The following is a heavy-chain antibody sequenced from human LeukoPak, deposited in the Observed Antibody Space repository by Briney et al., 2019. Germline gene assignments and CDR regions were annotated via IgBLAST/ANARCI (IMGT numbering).Heavy chain of an antibody. CDR2: IRCGGSA. CDR1: GVTFSAHS. CDR3: ARDPNGDYIGAFDM. Sequence: AGSLTLSCTASGVTFSAHSMMWVRQAPGKGPEWVSAIRCGGSAFYAASVKGRFTISRDNSKYTLFLQMNSLRAEDTAVYYCARDPNGDYIGAFDMWGPGTMVTVSS. J-gene: IGHJ3*02. V-gene: IGHV3-23*01. D-gene: IGHD4-17*01.